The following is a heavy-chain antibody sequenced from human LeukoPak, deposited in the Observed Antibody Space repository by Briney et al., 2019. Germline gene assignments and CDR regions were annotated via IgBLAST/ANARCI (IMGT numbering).Heavy chain of an antibody. CDR1: GFTFHAFE. J-gene: IGHJ6*02. D-gene: IGHD1-26*01. CDR3: ATWAFYHGLDV. CDR2: IKSDGGKT. V-gene: IGHV3-43*02. Sequence: GGSLRLSCAASGFTFHAFEMHWVRQAPGKGLEWVSLIKSDGGKTDYADSVRGRFTISRDNGKNSLYLQMNSLRSEATALYYCATWAFYHGLDVWGQGTTVTVSS.